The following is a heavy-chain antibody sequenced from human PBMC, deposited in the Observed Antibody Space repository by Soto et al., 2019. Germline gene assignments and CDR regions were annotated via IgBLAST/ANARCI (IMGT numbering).Heavy chain of an antibody. J-gene: IGHJ4*02. CDR1: GFTFDDYA. CDR2: ISWNSGSI. D-gene: IGHD2-15*01. Sequence: GGSLRLSCAASGFTFDDYAMHWVRQAPGKGLEWVSGISWNSGSIGYADSVKGRFTISRDNAKNSLYLQMNSLRAEDTALYYCAKRYCSGGSCYEFDYWGQGTLVTVSS. V-gene: IGHV3-9*01. CDR3: AKRYCSGGSCYEFDY.